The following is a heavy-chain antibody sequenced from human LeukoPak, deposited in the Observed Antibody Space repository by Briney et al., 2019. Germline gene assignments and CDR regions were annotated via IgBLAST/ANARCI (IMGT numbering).Heavy chain of an antibody. Sequence: PGGSLRLSCAASGFTFSSYSMNWVRQAPGKGLEWVSSISSSSSYIYYADSVKGRFTISRDNAKNSLYLQMNSLRAEDTAAYYCARSLRGRQQPASYWGQGTLVTVSS. V-gene: IGHV3-21*01. D-gene: IGHD6-13*01. CDR1: GFTFSSYS. CDR2: ISSSSSYI. J-gene: IGHJ4*02. CDR3: ARSLRGRQQPASY.